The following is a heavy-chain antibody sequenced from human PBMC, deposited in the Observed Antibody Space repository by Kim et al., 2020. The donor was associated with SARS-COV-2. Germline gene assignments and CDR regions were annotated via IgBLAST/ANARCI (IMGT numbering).Heavy chain of an antibody. CDR3: VRLNPRYYFDY. CDR1: GFTFNSYW. V-gene: IGHV3-74*01. CDR2: VNSDGSTT. Sequence: GGSLRLSCVASGFTFNSYWMHWVRQAPGKGLVWVSHVNSDGSTTRYADSVEGRFTISRDNAKNTLQLQMNNLRAEDTAVYYCVRLNPRYYFDYWGQRTLVTVSS. J-gene: IGHJ4*02. D-gene: IGHD3-9*01.